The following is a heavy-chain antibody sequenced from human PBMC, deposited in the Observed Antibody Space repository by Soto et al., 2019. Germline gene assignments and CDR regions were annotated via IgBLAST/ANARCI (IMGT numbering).Heavy chain of an antibody. V-gene: IGHV3-11*01. J-gene: IGHJ3*02. Sequence: GESLKISCAASGFTFSDYYMSWIRQAPGKGLEWVSYISSSGSTIYYADSVKGRFTISRDNAKNSLYLQMNSLRAEDTAVYYCARDFGRRGAVSDIWGQGTMVTVSS. D-gene: IGHD3-10*01. CDR1: GFTFSDYY. CDR3: ARDFGRRGAVSDI. CDR2: ISSSGSTI.